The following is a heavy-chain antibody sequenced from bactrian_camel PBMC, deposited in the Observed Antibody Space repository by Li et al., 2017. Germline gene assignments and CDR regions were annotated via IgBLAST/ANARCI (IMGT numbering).Heavy chain of an antibody. CDR3: AAGGGNGAFCYTGERSMDY. D-gene: IGHD2*01. Sequence: HVQLVESGGGFVQPGGCLRLSCAASGFTFSNYWMHWVRQAPGKGLEWVSAINSGGGITYYADSVKERFTISRDNAKNTLYLQMNSLKPEDTAMYYCAAGGGNGAFCYTGERSMDYWGQGTQVTVS. J-gene: IGHJ4*01. CDR1: GFTFSNYW. V-gene: IGHV3S1*01. CDR2: INSGGGIT.